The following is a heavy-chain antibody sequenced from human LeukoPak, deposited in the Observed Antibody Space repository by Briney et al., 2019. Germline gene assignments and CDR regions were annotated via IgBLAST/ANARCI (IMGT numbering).Heavy chain of an antibody. Sequence: SGPALVKATQTLTLTCTFSGFSLTTNGMCVSWIRQPPGKALEWLARIDWDGDNYYSTSLRTRLTIPKDTSKNQVVFTMTNMDPVDTATYYCARIMTTVTHDAFDIWGQGTMVTVSS. CDR1: GFSLTTNGMC. D-gene: IGHD4-17*01. V-gene: IGHV2-70*11. J-gene: IGHJ3*02. CDR3: ARIMTTVTHDAFDI. CDR2: IDWDGDN.